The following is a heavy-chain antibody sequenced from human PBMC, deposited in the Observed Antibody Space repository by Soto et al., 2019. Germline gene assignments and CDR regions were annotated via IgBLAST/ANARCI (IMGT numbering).Heavy chain of an antibody. CDR3: ARLFCSSSSCLTPSWFDP. D-gene: IGHD2-2*01. J-gene: IGHJ5*02. Sequence: QVQLQESGPGLVKPSGTLSLTCAVSGGSISSNNWWSWVRQAPGPGLEWIGDIFHSGSTNYSPSLKSRVTISVDKSKNQFSLKLSSVTAADTAMYYCARLFCSSSSCLTPSWFDPWGQGTLVTVSS. V-gene: IGHV4-4*02. CDR1: GGSISSNNW. CDR2: IFHSGST.